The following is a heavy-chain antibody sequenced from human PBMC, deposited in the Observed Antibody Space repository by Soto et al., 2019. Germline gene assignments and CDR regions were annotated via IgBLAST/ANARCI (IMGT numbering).Heavy chain of an antibody. J-gene: IGHJ2*01. D-gene: IGHD3-10*01. Sequence: EVQLLESGGGLVQPGGSLRLSCVASGITFGRCAMGWVRQAPGEGLEWVSTITDTGGDTKYADSVRGRFTMSRDNSKKTLYLQMNSLRVEDAALYSWARGSTDSYPGSRIFRFWGRGTLLTVAS. V-gene: IGHV3-23*01. CDR2: ITDTGGDT. CDR1: GITFGRCA. CDR3: ARGSTDSYPGSRIFRF.